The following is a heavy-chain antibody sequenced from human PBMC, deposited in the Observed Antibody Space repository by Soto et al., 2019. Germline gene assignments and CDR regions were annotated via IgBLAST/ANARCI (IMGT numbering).Heavy chain of an antibody. CDR1: GGSFSGYY. CDR2: INHSGST. CDR3: ARKEEYSSSRGSYETPSYYFDY. Sequence: SETLSLTCAVYGGSFSGYYWSWIRQPPGKGLEWIGEINHSGSTNYNPSLKSRATISVDTSKNQFSLKLSSVTAANTAVYYCARKEEYSSSRGSYETPSYYFDYWGQG. V-gene: IGHV4-34*01. J-gene: IGHJ4*02. D-gene: IGHD6-13*01.